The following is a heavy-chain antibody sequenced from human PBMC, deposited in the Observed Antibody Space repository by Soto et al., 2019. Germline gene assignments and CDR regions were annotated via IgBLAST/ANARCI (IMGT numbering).Heavy chain of an antibody. CDR1: GYTFTSFY. J-gene: IGHJ4*02. V-gene: IGHV1-46*01. Sequence: ASVNVSCKASGYTFTSFYMHWVRQAPGQGLEWMGIINPSAGGTSYAQKFQGRVTMTRDTSTSTVYMELSSLRSEDTAVYYCARDSTLAYWGQGTLVTVSS. CDR3: ARDSTLAY. CDR2: INPSAGGT.